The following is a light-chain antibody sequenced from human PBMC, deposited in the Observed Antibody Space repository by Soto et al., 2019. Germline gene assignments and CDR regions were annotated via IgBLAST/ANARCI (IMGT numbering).Light chain of an antibody. CDR3: GSWDSSLSAYV. J-gene: IGLJ1*01. CDR1: DSNIGGNS. CDR2: DDD. V-gene: IGLV1-51*01. Sequence: QSVLTQPPSASGTPGQRVTISCSGSDSNIGGNSVNWYQLLPGAAPRLLIYDDDKRPSGIPDRFSGSKSGTSATLGITGFQTGDEADHYCGSWDSSLSAYVFGTGTKLTVL.